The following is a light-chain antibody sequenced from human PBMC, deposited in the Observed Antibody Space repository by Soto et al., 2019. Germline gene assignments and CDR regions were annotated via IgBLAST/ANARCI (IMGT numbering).Light chain of an antibody. CDR1: QSVSSN. J-gene: IGKJ2*01. CDR2: GAS. Sequence: EIVMTQSPATLSVSPGERATLSCRASQSVSSNLAWYQQKPGQAPRLLIYGASTRATGIPARFSGSGSGTEFTLTISSLQSEAFAVYYCQQYNNCPPYTFGQGTKLEIK. V-gene: IGKV3-15*01. CDR3: QQYNNCPPYT.